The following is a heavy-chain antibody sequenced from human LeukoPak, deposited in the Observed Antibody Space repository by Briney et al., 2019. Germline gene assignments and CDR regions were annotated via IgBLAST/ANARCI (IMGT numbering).Heavy chain of an antibody. CDR1: GYTFTSYY. CDR2: INPSGGST. J-gene: IGHJ4*02. Sequence: ASVKVSCKASGYTFTSYYMHWVRQAPGQGLEWMGIINPSGGSTSYAQKFQGRVTMTRDTPISTAYMELTALTSDDTAVYYCAGQKDPRPIDYWGQGTLVTVSS. V-gene: IGHV1-46*01. CDR3: AGQKDPRPIDY.